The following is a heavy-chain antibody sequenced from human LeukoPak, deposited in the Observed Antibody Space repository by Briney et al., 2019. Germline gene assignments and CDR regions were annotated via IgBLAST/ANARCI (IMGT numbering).Heavy chain of an antibody. Sequence: PGGSLRLSCAASGFTFRGYAMAWVRQVPGKGLEWVSSITDSGDVTYYTDSVKGRFTISRDNSKSTLYLQMNSLTAEDTALYFCAKGQTAAPSFYYFFYLDGWGKGSTVIVSS. D-gene: IGHD2-21*02. CDR3: AKGQTAAPSFYYFFYLDG. CDR2: ITDSGDVT. V-gene: IGHV3-23*01. CDR1: GFTFRGYA. J-gene: IGHJ6*03.